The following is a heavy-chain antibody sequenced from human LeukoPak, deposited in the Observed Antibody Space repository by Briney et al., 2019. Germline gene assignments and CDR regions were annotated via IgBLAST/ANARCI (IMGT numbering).Heavy chain of an antibody. CDR1: GFTVSSNY. D-gene: IGHD6-19*01. Sequence: PGGSLRLSCAASGFTVSSNYMSWVRQAPGKGLEWVSVIYSGGSTYYADSVKGRFIISRDNSKNTLYLQMNSLRAEDTAMYYCARVEPTYSSGWYYFDYWGQGTLVTVSS. V-gene: IGHV3-53*01. CDR2: IYSGGST. J-gene: IGHJ4*02. CDR3: ARVEPTYSSGWYYFDY.